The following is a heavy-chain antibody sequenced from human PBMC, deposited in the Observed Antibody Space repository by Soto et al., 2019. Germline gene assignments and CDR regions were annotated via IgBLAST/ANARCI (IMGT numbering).Heavy chain of an antibody. CDR1: GFTFSSYG. Sequence: QVQLVESGGGVVQPGRSLRLSCAASGFTFSSYGMHWVRQAPGKGLEWVAVIWYDGSNKYYADSVKGRFTISRDNSKNPLELEMNSLRAEDTAVYYCARDNGVVPAAIPRIGYYYYGMDVWGQGTTVTVSS. V-gene: IGHV3-33*01. CDR3: ARDNGVVPAAIPRIGYYYYGMDV. J-gene: IGHJ6*02. CDR2: IWYDGSNK. D-gene: IGHD2-2*02.